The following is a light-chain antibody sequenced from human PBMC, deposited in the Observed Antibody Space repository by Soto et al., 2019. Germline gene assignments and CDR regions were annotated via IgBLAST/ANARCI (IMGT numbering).Light chain of an antibody. V-gene: IGKV3-11*01. CDR2: DAS. Sequence: EIVLTQSPATLSLSPGERATLSCRASQSVSSYLAWYQQKPGQAPRLLIYDASNRATGIPARFSGSGSGTDFTLTISSLEPEDFAVYYCPHRRTFGQGTNVDIK. J-gene: IGKJ1*01. CDR1: QSVSSY. CDR3: PHRRT.